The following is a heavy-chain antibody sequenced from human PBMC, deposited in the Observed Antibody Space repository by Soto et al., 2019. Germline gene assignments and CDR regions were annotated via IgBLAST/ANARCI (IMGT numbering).Heavy chain of an antibody. CDR2: IAGGGGST. V-gene: IGHV3-23*01. CDR1: GFIFSNYA. CDR3: AKAAMYSSPFDS. J-gene: IGHJ4*02. Sequence: GGSLRLSCTASGFIFSNYAMTWVRQTPGRGLERVAKIAGGGGSTFYADSVKGRFTISRDNSKDTLYLQMSNLRDEDTAVYYCAKAAMYSSPFDSWGQGVLVTVSS. D-gene: IGHD2-21*01.